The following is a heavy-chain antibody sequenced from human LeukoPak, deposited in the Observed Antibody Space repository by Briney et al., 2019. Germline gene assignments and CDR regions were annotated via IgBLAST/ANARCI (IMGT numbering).Heavy chain of an antibody. CDR2: INPNSGGT. CDR1: GYTFPSYY. Sequence: GASVKVSCKASGYTFPSYYMHWVRQAPGQGLEWMGWINPNSGGTNYAQKFQGRVTMTRDTSISTAYMELSRLRSDDTAVYYCARDGGQWLLYYYYYMDVWGKGTTVTISS. J-gene: IGHJ6*03. CDR3: ARDGGQWLLYYYYYMDV. D-gene: IGHD6-19*01. V-gene: IGHV1-2*02.